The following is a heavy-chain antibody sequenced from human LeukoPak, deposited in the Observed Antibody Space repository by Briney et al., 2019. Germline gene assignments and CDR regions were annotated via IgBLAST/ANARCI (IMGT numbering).Heavy chain of an antibody. V-gene: IGHV1-18*01. J-gene: IGHJ4*02. Sequence: ASVKVSCKASGYTFTSYGFSWVRQAPGQGLEWMGWISAYNGNTNYAQNFQGRVTMTRDTSISTAYMELSSLKSDDTAVYYCARLAMSGIGSDDFWGQGTLVTVSS. CDR1: GYTFTSYG. D-gene: IGHD6-19*01. CDR2: ISAYNGNT. CDR3: ARLAMSGIGSDDF.